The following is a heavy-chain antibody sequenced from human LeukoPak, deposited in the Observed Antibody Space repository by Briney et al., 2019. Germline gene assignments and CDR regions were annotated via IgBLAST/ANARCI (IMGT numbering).Heavy chain of an antibody. CDR2: ISGSGGST. J-gene: IGHJ4*02. CDR3: AKVPPIAVAGIFDY. V-gene: IGHV3-23*01. Sequence: HPGRSLRLSCAASGFTFSSYAMSWVRQAPGKGLEWVSAISGSGGSTYYADSVKGRFTISRDNSKNTLYLQMNSLRAEDTAVYYCAKVPPIAVAGIFDYWGQGTLVTVSS. CDR1: GFTFSSYA. D-gene: IGHD6-19*01.